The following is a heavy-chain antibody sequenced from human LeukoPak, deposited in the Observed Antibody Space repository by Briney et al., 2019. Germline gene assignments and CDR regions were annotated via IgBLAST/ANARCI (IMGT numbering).Heavy chain of an antibody. CDR2: INHSGSN. CDR1: GGSFSGYY. CDR3: ARGLRRWLRDPFDY. Sequence: PSETLSLTCAVYGGSFSGYYWSWMRQPLGKGLEWIGEINHSGSNNYNPSLKSRVTLSVDTSKNQFSLKLSSVTAADTAVYYCARGLRRWLRDPFDYWGQGTLVTVSS. V-gene: IGHV4-34*01. J-gene: IGHJ4*02. D-gene: IGHD5-12*01.